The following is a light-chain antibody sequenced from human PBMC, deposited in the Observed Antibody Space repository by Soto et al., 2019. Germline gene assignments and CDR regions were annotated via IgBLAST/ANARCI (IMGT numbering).Light chain of an antibody. Sequence: DIQMTQSPATLSASPGEGATLSCRASQGIGDTLAWYQHKPGQAPRLLIYDASNRATGIPARFSGSGSGTDFTLTISSLEPEDFAVYYCQQSSNLLTFGGGTKVDIK. CDR3: QQSSNLLT. J-gene: IGKJ4*01. CDR2: DAS. CDR1: QGIGDT. V-gene: IGKV3D-11*01.